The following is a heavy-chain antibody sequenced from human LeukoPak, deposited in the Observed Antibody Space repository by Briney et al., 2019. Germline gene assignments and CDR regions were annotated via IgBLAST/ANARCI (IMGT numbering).Heavy chain of an antibody. V-gene: IGHV5-51*01. Sequence: GEPLKISCKCSGYSFTSYWIGWVRQMPGKGLEWMGIIYPGDSDPRYSPSFQGQVTISADKSISTAYLQWSSLKASDTAMYYCARPEDRDGYNFGYWGQGTLVTVSS. CDR1: GYSFTSYW. D-gene: IGHD5-24*01. CDR3: ARPEDRDGYNFGY. J-gene: IGHJ4*02. CDR2: IYPGDSDP.